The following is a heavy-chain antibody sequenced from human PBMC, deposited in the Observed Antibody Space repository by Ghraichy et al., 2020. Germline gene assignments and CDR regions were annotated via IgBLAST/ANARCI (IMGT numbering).Heavy chain of an antibody. CDR2: ISSGSKAI. Sequence: GGSLRLSCVGSGFTFSSYNMNWVRQSPGKGLEWVSYISSGSKAIFYADSVKGRFTISRDNAQNSLYLQMNGLRDEDTAVYYWARASTVVRFYSYDGMDVWGQGTTVTVSS. J-gene: IGHJ6*02. D-gene: IGHD4-23*01. CDR3: ARASTVVRFYSYDGMDV. V-gene: IGHV3-48*02. CDR1: GFTFSSYN.